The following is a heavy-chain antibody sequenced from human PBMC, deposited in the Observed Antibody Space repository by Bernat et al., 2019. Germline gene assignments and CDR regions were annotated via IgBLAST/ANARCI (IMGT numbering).Heavy chain of an antibody. J-gene: IGHJ6*03. Sequence: QVQLVESGGGVVQPGRSPRLSCAAPGFTFSSYGMHWARQAPGKGLEGVAVIWYDGSNKYYADSVKGRFTIPRDNSKNTLYLQMNSLRAEDTAVYYCARDSYLPNYYYYYMDVWGKGTTVTVSS. CDR1: GFTFSSYG. CDR2: IWYDGSNK. D-gene: IGHD2-2*02. V-gene: IGHV3-33*01. CDR3: ARDSYLPNYYYYYMDV.